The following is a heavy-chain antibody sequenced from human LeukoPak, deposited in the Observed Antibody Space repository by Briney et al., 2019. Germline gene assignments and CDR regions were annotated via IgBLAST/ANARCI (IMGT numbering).Heavy chain of an antibody. V-gene: IGHV3-23*01. Sequence: GGSLRLSCAASGFTFSSYAMSWVRQAPGKGLEWVSAISGSGGSTYYADSVKGRFTISRDNSKNTLYLQMNSLRAEDTAVYYCAKDLVVVAATNPWSNYFDYWGQGTLVTVSS. CDR2: ISGSGGST. D-gene: IGHD2-15*01. J-gene: IGHJ4*02. CDR1: GFTFSSYA. CDR3: AKDLVVVAATNPWSNYFDY.